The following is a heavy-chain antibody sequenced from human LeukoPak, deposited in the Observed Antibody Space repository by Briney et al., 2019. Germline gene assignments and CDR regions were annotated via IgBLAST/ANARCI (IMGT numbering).Heavy chain of an antibody. D-gene: IGHD3-22*01. CDR1: GYTFTGYY. Sequence: SVKLSCNASGYTFTGYYMHWVRQAPGQGLEWMGWINPNSGRTNYAHKLQGRVTMTRDTSISTAYMELSRLRSDDTAVYYCARGGLPNYYDSSGYWQLDYWGQGTLVTVSS. V-gene: IGHV1-2*07. J-gene: IGHJ4*02. CDR2: INPNSGRT. CDR3: ARGGLPNYYDSSGYWQLDY.